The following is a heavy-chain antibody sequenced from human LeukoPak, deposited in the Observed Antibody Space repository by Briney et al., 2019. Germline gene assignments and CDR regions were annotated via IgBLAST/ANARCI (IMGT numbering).Heavy chain of an antibody. V-gene: IGHV1-18*01. J-gene: IGHJ3*02. D-gene: IGHD2-2*01. CDR1: GYTFTSYG. Sequence: GASVKVSCKASGYTFTSYGISWVRQAPGQGLEWMGWISAYNGNTNYAQKLQGRVTMTTDTSTSTAYMELRSLRSDDTAVYYCARNYCSSTSCYASITNDAFDIWGQGTMVTVSS. CDR2: ISAYNGNT. CDR3: ARNYCSSTSCYASITNDAFDI.